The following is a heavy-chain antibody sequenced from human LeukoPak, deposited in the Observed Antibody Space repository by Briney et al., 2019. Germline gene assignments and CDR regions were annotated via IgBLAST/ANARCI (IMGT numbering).Heavy chain of an antibody. CDR3: SRRSGDYGDYA. CDR2: IYNSGST. V-gene: IGHV4-59*01. J-gene: IGHJ4*02. CDR1: GGSISSYY. Sequence: SETLSLTCTVSGGSISSYYWSWIRQPPGKGLEWIGYIYNSGSTNYNPSLKSRVTISVDTSKNQFSLKLRSVTAADTAVYYCSRRSGDYGDYAWGQGTLVTVSS. D-gene: IGHD4-17*01.